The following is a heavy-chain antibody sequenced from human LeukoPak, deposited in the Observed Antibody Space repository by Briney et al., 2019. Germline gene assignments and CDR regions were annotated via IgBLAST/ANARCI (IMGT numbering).Heavy chain of an antibody. CDR3: SKGPCTNGVCYAYYFDY. Sequence: GGSLRLSCAASGFTFDDYAMHWVRQAPGKGLEWVSLISGDGGSTYYADSVKGLFTISRDNSENSLSLQMNSLRTEDAALYYCSKGPCTNGVCYAYYFDYWGQGTLVTVSS. CDR1: GFTFDDYA. J-gene: IGHJ4*02. V-gene: IGHV3-43*02. CDR2: ISGDGGST. D-gene: IGHD2-8*01.